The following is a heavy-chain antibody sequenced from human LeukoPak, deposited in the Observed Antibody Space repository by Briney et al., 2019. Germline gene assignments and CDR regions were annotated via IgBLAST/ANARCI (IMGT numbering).Heavy chain of an antibody. CDR3: ARDKAHLAAAGFIDY. J-gene: IGHJ4*02. CDR1: GFTLSSYW. V-gene: IGHV3-7*01. CDR2: IKQDGSEE. Sequence: GGSLRLSCVAPGFTLSSYWMSWVRQAPGKGLEWVANIKQDGSEEYYVGSVMGRFTISRDNAKNSLYLQMNSLRAEDTAVYYCARDKAHLAAAGFIDYWGQGTLVTVSS. D-gene: IGHD6-13*01.